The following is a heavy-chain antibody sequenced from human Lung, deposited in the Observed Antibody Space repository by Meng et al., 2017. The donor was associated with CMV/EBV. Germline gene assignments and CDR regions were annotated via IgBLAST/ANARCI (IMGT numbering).Heavy chain of an antibody. Sequence: ESXKISXAASGFTFSSYSMNWVRQAPGKGLEWVSSITCSSSNIYYADSVKGRFTISRDNSKNSLYLQMNSLRAEDTAVYYCATSRYSSDWLYYYYGMDVWGQGXTVTVSS. J-gene: IGHJ6*02. V-gene: IGHV3-21*01. CDR1: GFTFSSYS. CDR3: ATSRYSSDWLYYYYGMDV. CDR2: ITCSSSNI. D-gene: IGHD6-19*01.